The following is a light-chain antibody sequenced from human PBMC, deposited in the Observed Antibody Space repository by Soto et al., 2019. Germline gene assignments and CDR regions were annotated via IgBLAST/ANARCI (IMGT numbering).Light chain of an antibody. CDR2: EGS. J-gene: IGLJ3*02. V-gene: IGLV2-23*01. CDR1: SSDVGSYNL. CDR3: CSYAGSSTS. Sequence: QSVLTQPASVSGSPGQSITISCTGTSSDVGSYNLVSWYQQHPGKAPKLMIYEGSKRPSGVSNRFSGSKSGNTASLTISGLQAEDEADYYCCSYAGSSTSFGGGTKLTVL.